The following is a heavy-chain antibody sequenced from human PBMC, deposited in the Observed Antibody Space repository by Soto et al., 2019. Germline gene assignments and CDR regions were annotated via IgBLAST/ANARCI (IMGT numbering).Heavy chain of an antibody. CDR2: LSYDGSNE. D-gene: IGHD3-10*01. CDR3: AKWFGEPYYYYFYMDV. CDR1: GFTFSSYG. V-gene: IGHV3-33*05. J-gene: IGHJ6*03. Sequence: QVQLVESGGGVVQPGTSLRLSCAASGFTFSSYGLHWVRQAPGKGLEWVAVLSYDGSNEFYGDSVKGRFTISRDNSNNTLYLQMNSLRAEDTAVYYCAKWFGEPYYYYFYMDVWGKGTTVTVSS.